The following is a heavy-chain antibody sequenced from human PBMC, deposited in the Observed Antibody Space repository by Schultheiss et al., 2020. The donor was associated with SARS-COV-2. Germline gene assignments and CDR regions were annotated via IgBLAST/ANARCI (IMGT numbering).Heavy chain of an antibody. CDR2: LNPASGGT. Sequence: ASVKVSCKASGYTFTSQGISWVRQAPGQGLEWMGRLNPASGGTQYAQKFQGRVTMTADTSIGTAYMGLSSLRSEDTAVYYCASNIEMATNYWGQGTLVTVSS. V-gene: IGHV1-2*06. CDR3: ASNIEMATNY. CDR1: GYTFTSQG. J-gene: IGHJ4*02. D-gene: IGHD5-24*01.